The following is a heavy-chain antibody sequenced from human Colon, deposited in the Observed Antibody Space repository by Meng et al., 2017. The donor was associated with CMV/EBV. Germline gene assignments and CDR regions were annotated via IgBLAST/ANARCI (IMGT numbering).Heavy chain of an antibody. CDR1: VVTGTEYW. J-gene: IGHJ5*02. V-gene: IGHV3-74*01. CDR2: ISSEGTGR. CDR3: GRDYSGWDTDH. D-gene: IGHD6-19*01. Sequence: SVVTGTEYWLRWVWNSSGKGMACATRISSEGTGRTYADPVKGRLPSSRDNANYTAYLQMTRLRAEDAAVYYCGRDYSGWDTDHWGQGTLVTVSS.